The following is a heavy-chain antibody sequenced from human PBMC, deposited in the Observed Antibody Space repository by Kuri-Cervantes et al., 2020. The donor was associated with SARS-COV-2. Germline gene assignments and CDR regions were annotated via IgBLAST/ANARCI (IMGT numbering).Heavy chain of an antibody. V-gene: IGHV3-33*07. J-gene: IGHJ4*02. Sequence: GGSLRLSCAASGFIFSNYGMFWVRQAPGKGLEWVAVIWYDGSNKFYADSVEGRFSISRDNSKKTLYLQMNSLSAEDTAVYYCASSGLYYDFWPQNDLDYWGQGTLVTVSS. CDR3: ASSGLYYDFWPQNDLDY. CDR1: GFIFSNYG. D-gene: IGHD3-3*01. CDR2: IWYDGSNK.